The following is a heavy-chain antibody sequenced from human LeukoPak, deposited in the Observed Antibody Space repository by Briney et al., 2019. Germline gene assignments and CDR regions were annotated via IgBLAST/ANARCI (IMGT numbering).Heavy chain of an antibody. Sequence: SQTLSLTCAISGDSVSSNSAAWNWIRQSPSRGLEWLGRTYYRSKWYNDYAVSVKSRITINPDTSKNQFSLQLNSVTPEDTAVYYCARDLVYCTNGVCYRFDYWGQGTLVTVSS. CDR2: TYYRSKWYN. CDR1: GDSVSSNSAA. V-gene: IGHV6-1*01. D-gene: IGHD2-8*01. J-gene: IGHJ4*02. CDR3: ARDLVYCTNGVCYRFDY.